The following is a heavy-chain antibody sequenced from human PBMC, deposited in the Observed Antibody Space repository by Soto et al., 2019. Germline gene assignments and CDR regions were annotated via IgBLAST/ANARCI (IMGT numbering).Heavy chain of an antibody. D-gene: IGHD1-1*01. Sequence: PGGSLRLSCAASGFTFSTYAMNWVRQAPGKGLEWVSTISGSGGSTYYADSVKGRFTISRDNSKNTLYLQMNSLRVEDTAVYYCAKATATTGSSSWFDPWGQGTLVTVSS. V-gene: IGHV3-23*01. J-gene: IGHJ5*02. CDR2: ISGSGGST. CDR3: AKATATTGSSSWFDP. CDR1: GFTFSTYA.